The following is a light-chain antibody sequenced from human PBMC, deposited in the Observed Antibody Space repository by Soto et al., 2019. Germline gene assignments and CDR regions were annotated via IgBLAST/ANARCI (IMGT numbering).Light chain of an antibody. CDR3: LQDYYYPRT. CDR1: QGIRND. J-gene: IGKJ1*01. CDR2: AAS. V-gene: IGKV1-6*01. Sequence: AIQMTQSPSSLSASIGDRVTITCRASQGIRNDLDWYQQKPGKAPKLLIYAASSLQSGVPSRFSGSGSGTDFTLTTSSLQPEDFATYYCLQDYYYPRTFGQGTKVEIK.